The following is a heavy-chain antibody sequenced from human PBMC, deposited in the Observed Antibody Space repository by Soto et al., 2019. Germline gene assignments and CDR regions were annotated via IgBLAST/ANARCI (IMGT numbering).Heavy chain of an antibody. CDR3: ARLGFNYDFLSGYYNVHHYYGIDV. V-gene: IGHV5-51*01. J-gene: IGHJ6*02. CDR1: GYSFTSYW. D-gene: IGHD3-3*01. CDR2: IYPGDSDI. Sequence: PGESLKISCKGSGYSFTSYWIAWVRQVPGKGLELMGVIYPGDSDIRYSPSFQGQVTISADKSISTAYLQWSSLKASDTATYYCARLGFNYDFLSGYYNVHHYYGIDVWGQGTTVTSP.